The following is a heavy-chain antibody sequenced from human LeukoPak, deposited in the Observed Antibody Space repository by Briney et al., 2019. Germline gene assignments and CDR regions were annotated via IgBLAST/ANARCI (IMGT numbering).Heavy chain of an antibody. D-gene: IGHD2-2*01. V-gene: IGHV1-46*01. Sequence: ASVKVSCKASGYTFTSYYMHWVRRAPGQGLEWMGMINPSDGDTDHAQKFQGRVTMTTDTSTSTAYMELRSLRSDDTAVYYCARDLLGYCSSTSCPFDYWGQGTLVTVSS. CDR2: INPSDGDT. J-gene: IGHJ4*02. CDR1: GYTFTSYY. CDR3: ARDLLGYCSSTSCPFDY.